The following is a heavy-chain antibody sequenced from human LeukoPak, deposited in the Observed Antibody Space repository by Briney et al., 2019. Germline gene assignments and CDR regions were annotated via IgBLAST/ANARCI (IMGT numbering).Heavy chain of an antibody. Sequence: PSETLSLTCTVSDGSVSSGSYYWSWIRQPPGKGLEWIGYIYYRSGSTNYNPSLKSRVTMSVDTSKNQFSLKLSSVTAADTAVYYCAREVGIWEQQLDYWGQGTLVTVSS. CDR3: AREVGIWEQQLDY. CDR1: DGSVSSGSYY. D-gene: IGHD6-13*01. CDR2: IYYRSGST. J-gene: IGHJ4*02. V-gene: IGHV4-61*01.